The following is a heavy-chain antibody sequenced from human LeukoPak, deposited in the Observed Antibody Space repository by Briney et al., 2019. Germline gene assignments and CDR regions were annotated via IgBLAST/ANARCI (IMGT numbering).Heavy chain of an antibody. CDR3: AREVRFLEWLPHAFDY. V-gene: IGHV4-61*02. CDR1: GGSISSGSYY. J-gene: IGHJ4*02. Sequence: SQTLSLTCTVYGGSISSGSYYWSWIRQPAGKGLEGIGRIYTSGSTNYNPSLKSRVTISVDTSKNQFSLKLSSVTAADTAVYYCAREVRFLEWLPHAFDYWGQGTLVTVSS. CDR2: IYTSGST. D-gene: IGHD3-3*01.